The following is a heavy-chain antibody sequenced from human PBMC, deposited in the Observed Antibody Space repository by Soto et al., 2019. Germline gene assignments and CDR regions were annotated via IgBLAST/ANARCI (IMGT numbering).Heavy chain of an antibody. CDR3: ARDMLYYYDSSVSTDGMDV. Sequence: GGSLRLSCAASGFTFSSYAMHWVRQAPGKGLEWVAVISYDGSNKYYADSVKGRFTISRDNSKNTLYLQMNSLRAEDTAVYYCARDMLYYYDSSVSTDGMDVWGQGTTVTVSS. D-gene: IGHD3-22*01. V-gene: IGHV3-30-3*01. CDR1: GFTFSSYA. J-gene: IGHJ6*02. CDR2: ISYDGSNK.